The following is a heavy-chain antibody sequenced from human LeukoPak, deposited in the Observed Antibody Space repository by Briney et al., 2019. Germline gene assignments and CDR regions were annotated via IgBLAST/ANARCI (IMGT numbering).Heavy chain of an antibody. V-gene: IGHV3-74*01. CDR3: ARGNKWSFDS. Sequence: PGGSLRLSCVASGFTLSTYWMHWVRQAPGKGLVWVSRINSDGSATSYADSVMVRFTISRDSAKNTLYLQMNSLRPEDTAVYHCARGNKWSFDSWGQGTLVTVSS. CDR2: INSDGSAT. CDR1: GFTLSTYW. D-gene: IGHD2-15*01. J-gene: IGHJ4*02.